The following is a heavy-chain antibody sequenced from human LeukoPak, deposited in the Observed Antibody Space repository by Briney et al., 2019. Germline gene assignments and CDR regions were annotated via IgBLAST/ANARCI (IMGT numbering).Heavy chain of an antibody. CDR1: GFTFSSYA. CDR3: AKRPRIAVAGSFDY. V-gene: IGHV3-23*01. D-gene: IGHD6-19*01. J-gene: IGHJ4*02. Sequence: PGGSLRLSCAASGFTFSSYAMSWVRQAPGKGLEWVSAISDSGGSTYYADSVKGRFTISRDNSKNTLYLQMNSLRAEDTAVYYCAKRPRIAVAGSFDYWGQGTLVTVSS. CDR2: ISDSGGST.